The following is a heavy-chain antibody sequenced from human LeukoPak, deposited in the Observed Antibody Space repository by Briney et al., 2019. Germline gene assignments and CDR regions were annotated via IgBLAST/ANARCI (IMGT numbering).Heavy chain of an antibody. CDR1: GYTFTMYG. CDR2: ISPDNGDT. V-gene: IGHV1-18*01. J-gene: IGHJ4*02. Sequence: ASVKVSCKASGYTFTMYGISWVRQAPGQGLQWMGLISPDNGDTKSAQNLQGRVILTTDTSTSTAYMELRSLRSDDTAVYYCASGSYYFDYLGQGTLVTVSS. CDR3: ASGSYYFDY. D-gene: IGHD3-10*01.